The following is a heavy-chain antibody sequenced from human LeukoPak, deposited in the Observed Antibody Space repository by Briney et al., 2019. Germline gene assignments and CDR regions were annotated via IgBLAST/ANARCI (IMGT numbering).Heavy chain of an antibody. CDR2: IYYSGST. CDR3: ARDRRGGDAFDI. J-gene: IGHJ3*02. V-gene: IGHV4-39*07. Sequence: SETLSLTCTVSGGSISSSSYCWGWIRQPPGKGLEWIGSIYYSGSTYYNPSLKSRVTISVDTSKNQFSLKLSSVTAADTAVYYCARDRRGGDAFDIWGQGTMVTVSS. D-gene: IGHD5-24*01. CDR1: GGSISSSSYC.